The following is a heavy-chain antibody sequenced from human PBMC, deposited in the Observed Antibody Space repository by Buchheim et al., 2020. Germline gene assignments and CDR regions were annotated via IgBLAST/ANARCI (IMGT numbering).Heavy chain of an antibody. CDR1: GIIFRNYG. V-gene: IGHV3-30*18. Sequence: QVYLVESGGYEVQPGGSLKLICAASGIIFRNYGMHWVRQAPGKGLEWVAVISYNGNETFYADSVTGRFTVSRDDPEHTLYLEMKSLRKDDADVYYCAKGLGLHTYYGDPNFDSWGQGT. CDR2: ISYNGNET. J-gene: IGHJ4*02. CDR3: AKGLGLHTYYGDPNFDS. D-gene: IGHD4-17*01.